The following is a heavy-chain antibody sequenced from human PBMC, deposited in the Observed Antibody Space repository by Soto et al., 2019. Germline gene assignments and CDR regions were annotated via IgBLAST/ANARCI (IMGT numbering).Heavy chain of an antibody. J-gene: IGHJ4*02. CDR2: IYYSGST. CDR3: ARAAPTYDFWSGYYGYYFDY. V-gene: IGHV4-39*01. D-gene: IGHD3-3*01. Sequence: PSETLCLTYTVSGGSIGGSSYYWGWIRQPPGKGLEWIGSIYYSGSTYYNPSLKSRVTISVDTSKNQFSLKLSSVTAADTAVYYCARAAPTYDFWSGYYGYYFDYWGQGTLVTVSS. CDR1: GGSIGGSSYY.